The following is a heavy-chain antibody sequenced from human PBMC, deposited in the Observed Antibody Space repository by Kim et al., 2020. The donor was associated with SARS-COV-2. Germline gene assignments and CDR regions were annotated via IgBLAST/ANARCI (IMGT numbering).Heavy chain of an antibody. D-gene: IGHD3-16*01. J-gene: IGHJ4*02. CDR1: GYIFPNSG. CDR3: ARSPGNYGRFDY. CDR2: INPANGYT. Sequence: ASVKVSCKASGYIFPNSGIQWVRQAPGQTLEWMGWINPANGYTKYSQKFQGRVTITRDTSATTAYMELSSLRSEDTAVYYCARSPGNYGRFDYWGQGTLVTVSS. V-gene: IGHV1-3*01.